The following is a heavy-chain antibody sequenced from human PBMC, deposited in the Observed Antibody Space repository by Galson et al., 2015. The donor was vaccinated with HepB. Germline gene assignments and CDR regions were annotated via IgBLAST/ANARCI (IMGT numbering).Heavy chain of an antibody. CDR1: GGSISSSSYY. J-gene: IGHJ4*02. CDR2: IYYSGST. D-gene: IGHD4-17*01. Sequence: SEILSLTCTVSGGSISSSSYYWGWIRQPPGKGLEWIGSIYYSGSTYYNPSLKSRVTISVDTSKNQFSLKLSSVTAADTAVYYCARTFRRSTVTRGLEIDYWGQGTLVTVSS. V-gene: IGHV4-39*01. CDR3: ARTFRRSTVTRGLEIDY.